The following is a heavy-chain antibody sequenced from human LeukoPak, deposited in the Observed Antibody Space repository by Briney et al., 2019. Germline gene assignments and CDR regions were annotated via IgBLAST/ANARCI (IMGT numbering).Heavy chain of an antibody. Sequence: SETLSLTCAVSGYSISSGYYWGWIRQPPGKGLEWIGSIYHSGSTYYNPSLKSRVTISVDTSKNQFSLKLSSVTAADTAVYYCARHRITFTFDYWGQGTLVTVSS. J-gene: IGHJ4*02. V-gene: IGHV4-38-2*01. CDR3: ARHRITFTFDY. CDR2: IYHSGST. D-gene: IGHD3-16*01. CDR1: GYSISSGYY.